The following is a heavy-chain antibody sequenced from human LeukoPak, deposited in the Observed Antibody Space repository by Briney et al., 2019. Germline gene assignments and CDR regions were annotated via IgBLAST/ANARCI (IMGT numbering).Heavy chain of an antibody. CDR2: INHSGST. Sequence: SETLSLTCAAYGGSFSGYSWSWIRQPPGKGLEWIGEINHSGSTNYNPSLKSRVTISVDTSKNQFSLKLSSVTAADTAVYYCARGRYCSGGSCYYNPWGQGTLVTVSS. CDR3: ARGRYCSGGSCYYNP. J-gene: IGHJ5*02. D-gene: IGHD2-15*01. V-gene: IGHV4-34*01. CDR1: GGSFSGYS.